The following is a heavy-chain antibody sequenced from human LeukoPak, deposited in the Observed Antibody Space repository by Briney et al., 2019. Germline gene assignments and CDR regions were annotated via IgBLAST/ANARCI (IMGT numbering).Heavy chain of an antibody. V-gene: IGHV1-69*05. CDR1: GGTFSSYA. J-gene: IGHJ4*02. Sequence: ASVKLSCKASGGTFSSYAISWVRQAPGQGLEWMGRIIPIFGTANYAQKFQGRVTITTDESTSTAYMELSSLRSEDTAVYYCARESVTWELPHPHTSDLDYWGQGTLVTVSS. D-gene: IGHD1-26*01. CDR3: ARESVTWELPHPHTSDLDY. CDR2: IIPIFGTA.